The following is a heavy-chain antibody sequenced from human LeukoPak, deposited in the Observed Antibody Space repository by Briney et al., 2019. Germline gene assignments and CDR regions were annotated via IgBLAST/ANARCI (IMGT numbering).Heavy chain of an antibody. CDR2: ISGYTGHT. J-gene: IGHJ6*03. V-gene: IGHV1-18*01. CDR3: AREGDYYGSGSKKGYHYYMDV. Sequence: VASVKVSCKASGYRFNTYAISWVRQAPGQGLERVGWISGYTGHTEYAQKFQGRVTMTTDTSTSTAYMELRSLRSDDTAVYYCAREGDYYGSGSKKGYHYYMDVWGTGTTVTVSS. CDR1: GYRFNTYA. D-gene: IGHD3-10*01.